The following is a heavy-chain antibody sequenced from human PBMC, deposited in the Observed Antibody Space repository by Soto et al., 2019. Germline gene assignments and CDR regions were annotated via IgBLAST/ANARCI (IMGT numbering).Heavy chain of an antibody. D-gene: IGHD6-19*01. CDR2: IYYSGTT. V-gene: IGHV4-39*07. CDR1: GGSISSSSYY. Sequence: TSETLSLTCTVSGGSISSSSYYWGWIRQPPGKGLEWIGSIYYSGTTNYNPSLESRVTISIDTSKNQFSLRLTSVTAADTAVYYCARSVVHQWLVHDAFDVWGRGTLVTVSS. J-gene: IGHJ3*01. CDR3: ARSVVHQWLVHDAFDV.